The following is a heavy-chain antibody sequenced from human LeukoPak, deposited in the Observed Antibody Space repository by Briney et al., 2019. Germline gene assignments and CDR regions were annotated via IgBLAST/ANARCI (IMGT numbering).Heavy chain of an antibody. J-gene: IGHJ3*02. CDR2: MNPNSGNT. V-gene: IGHV1-8*01. CDR3: ARGPPWRGFDI. CDR1: GFTFTSGE. Sequence: ASVKVSCKASGFTFTSGEINWLRQATGQGLEWMGWMNPNSGNTAYAQNFQGRVTMTRDTSISTAFMELSSLRSEDTAVYYCARGPPWRGFDIWGQGTMVTVSS. D-gene: IGHD5-24*01.